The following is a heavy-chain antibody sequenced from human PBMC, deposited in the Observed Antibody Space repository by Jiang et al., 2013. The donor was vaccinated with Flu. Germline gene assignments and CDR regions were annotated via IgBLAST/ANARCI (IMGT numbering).Heavy chain of an antibody. J-gene: IGHJ4*02. V-gene: IGHV1-69*01. D-gene: IGHD3-16*02. CDR1: GGTFSSYA. Sequence: GAEVKKPGSSVKVSCKASGGTFSSYAISWVRQAPGQGLEWMGGIIPIFGTANYAQKFQGRVTITADESTSTAYMELSSLRSEDTAVYYCARSEGYYDYVWGSYRYTPDFDYWGQGTLVTVSS. CDR2: IIPIFGTA. CDR3: ARSEGYYDYVWGSYRYTPDFDY.